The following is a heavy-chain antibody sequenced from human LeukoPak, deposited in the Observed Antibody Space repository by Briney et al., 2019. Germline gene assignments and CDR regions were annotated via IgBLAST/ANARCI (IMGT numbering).Heavy chain of an antibody. D-gene: IGHD3-22*01. CDR3: ARYYYDSSGYYSWFDP. CDR2: IYYSGST. CDR1: GASISSYY. J-gene: IGHJ5*02. V-gene: IGHV4-59*01. Sequence: SETLSLTCTVSGASISSYYWSWIRQPPGKGLEWIGYIYYSGSTNYNPSLKSRVTISVDTSKNQFSLKLSSVTAADTAVYYCARYYYDSSGYYSWFDPWGQGTLVTVSS.